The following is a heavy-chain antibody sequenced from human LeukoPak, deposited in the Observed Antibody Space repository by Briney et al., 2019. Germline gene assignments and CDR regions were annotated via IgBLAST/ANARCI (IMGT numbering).Heavy chain of an antibody. D-gene: IGHD2-15*01. CDR3: ARRIYTSVWFDP. J-gene: IGHJ5*02. CDR2: IYPAGPET. V-gene: IGHV5-51*01. CDR1: NYNFPNYW. Sequence: GESLKISCKASNYNFPNYWIGWVRQMPGKGLEWMGIIYPAGPETIYNPSFEGQVTISVDKSTSTAYLQWSTLKTSDTAIYYCARRIYTSVWFDPWGQGTLVSVSS.